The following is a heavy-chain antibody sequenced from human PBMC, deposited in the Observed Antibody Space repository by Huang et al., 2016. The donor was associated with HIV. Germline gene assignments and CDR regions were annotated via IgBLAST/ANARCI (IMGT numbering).Heavy chain of an antibody. V-gene: IGHV7-4-1*02. D-gene: IGHD6-19*01. CDR1: GYTFTTYG. CDR2: INTRTGKP. CDR3: ARYRLAGTFLDS. J-gene: IGHJ4*02. Sequence: QVQPVQSGSELRKPGASVKVSCKASGYTFTTYGLIWVRKSPGQGLEWMGWINTRTGKPTYAQGFTGRCVFSLDTTVSTAYLQISSLKTDDTAKYFCARYRLAGTFLDSWGQGTQVTVSS.